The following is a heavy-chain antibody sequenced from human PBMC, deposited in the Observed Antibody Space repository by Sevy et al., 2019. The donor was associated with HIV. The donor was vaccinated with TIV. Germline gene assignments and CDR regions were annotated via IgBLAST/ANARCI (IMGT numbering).Heavy chain of an antibody. V-gene: IGHV1-69*06. CDR1: GGTFSSYA. D-gene: IGHD2-2*01. CDR3: AISMVPAAIPYYYYGMDV. J-gene: IGHJ6*02. CDR2: IIPIFGTA. Sequence: ASVKVSCKASGGTFSSYAISWVRQAPGQGLEWMGGIIPIFGTANYAQKFQGRVTITADKSTSTAYMELSSLRSEDTAVYYCAISMVPAAIPYYYYGMDVWGQGTTVTVSS.